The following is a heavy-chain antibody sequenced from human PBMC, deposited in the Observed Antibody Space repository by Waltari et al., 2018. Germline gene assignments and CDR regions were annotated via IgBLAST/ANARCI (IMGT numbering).Heavy chain of an antibody. CDR1: GGTFSSYT. CDR2: IIPILGIA. V-gene: IGHV1-69*02. J-gene: IGHJ6*02. D-gene: IGHD3-22*01. CDR3: ARGYYYDREGQYYYYGMDV. Sequence: QVQLVQSGAEVKKPGSSVKVSCKASGGTFSSYTISWVRQAPGQGLEWMGRIIPILGIANYAQKFQGRVTITADKSTSTAYMELSSLRSEDTAVYYCARGYYYDREGQYYYYGMDVWGQGTTVTISS.